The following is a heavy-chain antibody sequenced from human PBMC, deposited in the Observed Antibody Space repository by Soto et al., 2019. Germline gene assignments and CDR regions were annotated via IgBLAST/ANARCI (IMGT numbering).Heavy chain of an antibody. J-gene: IGHJ4*02. CDR2: IYYSGNT. Sequence: SETLSLTCTVSGGSISSGGYYLSWVRQHPGKGLEWIGCIYYSGNTHYNPSLKSRVTISVDTSKNQFSLKLSSVTAADTAVYYCARGPPLGCWGQGTLVTVSS. CDR3: ARGPPLGC. CDR1: GGSISSGGYY. V-gene: IGHV4-31*03.